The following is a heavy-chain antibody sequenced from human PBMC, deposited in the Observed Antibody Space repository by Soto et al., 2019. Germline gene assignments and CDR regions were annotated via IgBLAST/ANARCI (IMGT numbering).Heavy chain of an antibody. CDR2: ISSSSSTI. CDR1: GFTFSSYS. Sequence: GGSLRLSCAASGFTFSSYSMNWVRQAPGKGLEWVSYISSSSSTIYYADSVKGRFTISRDNAKNSLYLQMNSLRAEDTAVYYCARRYIWGSYFVAFDIWGQGTMVTVSS. D-gene: IGHD3-16*01. V-gene: IGHV3-48*01. J-gene: IGHJ3*02. CDR3: ARRYIWGSYFVAFDI.